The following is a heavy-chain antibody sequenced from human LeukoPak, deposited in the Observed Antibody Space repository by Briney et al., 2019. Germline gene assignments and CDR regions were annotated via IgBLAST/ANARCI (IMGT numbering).Heavy chain of an antibody. Sequence: SETLSLTCNVSGGSISNYYWSWIRQPAGKGLEWIGRFYARGNTNYNPSLKSRVTMSVDTSKNQLSLKLSSVTAADTAVYYCARDRSGYYDSSGYYVWGQGTLVTVSS. CDR1: GGSISNYY. CDR2: FYARGNT. D-gene: IGHD3-22*01. CDR3: ARDRSGYYDSSGYYV. V-gene: IGHV4-4*07. J-gene: IGHJ4*02.